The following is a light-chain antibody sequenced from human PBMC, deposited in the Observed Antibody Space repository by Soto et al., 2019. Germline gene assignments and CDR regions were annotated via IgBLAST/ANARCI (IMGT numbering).Light chain of an antibody. CDR2: SNN. J-gene: IGLJ3*02. CDR1: SSNIGSNT. V-gene: IGLV1-44*01. CDR3: SAWDDGLNGSGV. Sequence: QSVLTQPPSASGTPGQRVAISCSGSSSNIGSNTVNWYQQLPGTAPKLLIYSNNQRPSGVPDRFSASKSGTSASLAISGLQSEDEADYYCSAWDDGLNGSGVFGGGTKVTVL.